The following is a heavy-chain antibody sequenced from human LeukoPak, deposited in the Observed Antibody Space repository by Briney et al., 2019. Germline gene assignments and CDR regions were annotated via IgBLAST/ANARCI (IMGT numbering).Heavy chain of an antibody. J-gene: IGHJ4*02. CDR2: IYHSRST. Sequence: PSETLSLTCAVSGYAISSGYYWGGLRPPPGKGLEWIGRIYHSRSTYYNPSLKRRVTISIDTPKNQFCLKLSSETAADTAVYYGARVEKGCSSSSCYIRALYYFDYWGQGTLVTVSS. CDR3: ARVEKGCSSSSCYIRALYYFDY. CDR1: GYAISSGYY. V-gene: IGHV4-38-2*01. D-gene: IGHD2-2*02.